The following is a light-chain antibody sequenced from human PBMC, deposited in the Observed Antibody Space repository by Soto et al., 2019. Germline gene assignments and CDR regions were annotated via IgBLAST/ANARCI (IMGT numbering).Light chain of an antibody. CDR1: QSIRSH. Sequence: DIQMTQSPSSLSASVRDRVTITCRASQSIRSHLNWYQQRPGKAPKLLIYAASSFESRDPSWFSATGSGADFALTISSLHPEDFATYYYQQSYSPPYTFGQGTKLEIK. V-gene: IGKV1-39*01. CDR2: AAS. J-gene: IGKJ2*01. CDR3: QQSYSPPYT.